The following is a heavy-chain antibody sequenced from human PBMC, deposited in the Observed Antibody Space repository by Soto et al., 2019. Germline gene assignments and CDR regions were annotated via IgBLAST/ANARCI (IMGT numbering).Heavy chain of an antibody. CDR1: GFTFTSYG. Sequence: QVQLEESGGGVVQPGRSLRLSCKASGFTFTSYGMHWVRQAPGKGLEWVALISYDGRDKLYADSVEGRFTISRDNSKNTVYLQMNSLRIEDTAMYHCGKFSDIEVPGMGDWFDPWGQGTLVTVTS. D-gene: IGHD6-19*01. J-gene: IGHJ5*02. CDR2: ISYDGRDK. V-gene: IGHV3-30*18. CDR3: GKFSDIEVPGMGDWFDP.